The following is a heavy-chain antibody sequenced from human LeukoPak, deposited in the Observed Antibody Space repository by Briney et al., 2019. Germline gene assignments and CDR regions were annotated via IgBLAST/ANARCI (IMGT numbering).Heavy chain of an antibody. V-gene: IGHV3-53*01. Sequence: GGSLRLSCAASGFTVSSNYMSWVRQAPGKGLEWVSVIYSGGSTYYADSVKGRFTISRDNSKNTLYLQMNSLRAEDTAVYYCARDRGCSSTSCYYVDYWGQGTLVTVSS. D-gene: IGHD2-2*01. J-gene: IGHJ4*02. CDR2: IYSGGST. CDR1: GFTVSSNY. CDR3: ARDRGCSSTSCYYVDY.